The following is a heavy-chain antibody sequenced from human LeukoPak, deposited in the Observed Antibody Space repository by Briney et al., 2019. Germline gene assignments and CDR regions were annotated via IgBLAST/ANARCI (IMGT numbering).Heavy chain of an antibody. CDR1: GFTFSSYA. J-gene: IGHJ4*02. CDR3: ARDEVVITYYYGSGIDY. D-gene: IGHD3-10*01. V-gene: IGHV3-30-3*01. Sequence: GGSLRLSCAASGFTFSSYAMHWVRQAPGKGPEWVAVISYDGSNKYYADSVKGRFTISRDNSKNTLYLQMNSLRAEDTAVYYCARDEVVITYYYGSGIDYWGQGTLVTVSS. CDR2: ISYDGSNK.